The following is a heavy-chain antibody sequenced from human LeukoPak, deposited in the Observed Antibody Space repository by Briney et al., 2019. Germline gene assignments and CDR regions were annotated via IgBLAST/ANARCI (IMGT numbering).Heavy chain of an antibody. CDR2: LSSRQLHT. J-gene: IGHJ5*01. Sequence: GRSLRLSCAASGFTFRNFAMTWVRQAPGKGLEWVSSLSSRQLHTYYSDSVKGRFTISRDNSKNTLYLQMNGLRADDTAIYYCTKDPNGDYVGAFDSWGQGILVTVSS. CDR1: GFTFRNFA. D-gene: IGHD4-17*01. V-gene: IGHV3-23*01. CDR3: TKDPNGDYVGAFDS.